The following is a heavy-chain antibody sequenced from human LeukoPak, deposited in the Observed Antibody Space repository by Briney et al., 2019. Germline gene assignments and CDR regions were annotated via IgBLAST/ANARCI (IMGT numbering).Heavy chain of an antibody. Sequence: ASVKVSCKASGYTFTSYYMHWVRQAPGQGLEGMGWINPNSGGTNYAQKFQGRVTITRDTSKSTAYMDLRSLTSAATAVSYCASESLTFFACSGGSCYRETLYYYYGMAVWGHGTTVTVSS. D-gene: IGHD2-15*01. CDR3: ASESLTFFACSGGSCYRETLYYYYGMAV. V-gene: IGHV1-2*02. J-gene: IGHJ6*02. CDR1: GYTFTSYY. CDR2: INPNSGGT.